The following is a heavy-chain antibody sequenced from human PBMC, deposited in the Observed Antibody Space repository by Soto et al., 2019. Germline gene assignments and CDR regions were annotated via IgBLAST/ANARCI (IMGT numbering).Heavy chain of an antibody. Sequence: PGGSLRLSCAASGFTFSSYSMNWVRQAPGKGLEWVSSISSSSSYIYYADSVKGRFTISRDNAKNSLYLQMNSLRAEDTAVYYCARDYYDSSGYYPRPFDYWGQGTLVTVSS. CDR1: GFTFSSYS. J-gene: IGHJ4*02. CDR2: ISSSSSYI. CDR3: ARDYYDSSGYYPRPFDY. V-gene: IGHV3-21*01. D-gene: IGHD3-22*01.